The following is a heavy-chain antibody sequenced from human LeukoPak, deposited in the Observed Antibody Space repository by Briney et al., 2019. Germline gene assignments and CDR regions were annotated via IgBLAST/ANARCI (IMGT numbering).Heavy chain of an antibody. Sequence: PGGSLRLSCAASGFTFSSYEMNWVRQATGKGLEWVSYISSSGSTIYYADSVKGRFTISRDNAKNSLYLQMNSLRAEDTAVYYCARAPSGSYYVLFDYWGQGTLVTVSS. D-gene: IGHD1-26*01. CDR3: ARAPSGSYYVLFDY. J-gene: IGHJ4*02. CDR2: ISSSGSTI. V-gene: IGHV3-48*03. CDR1: GFTFSSYE.